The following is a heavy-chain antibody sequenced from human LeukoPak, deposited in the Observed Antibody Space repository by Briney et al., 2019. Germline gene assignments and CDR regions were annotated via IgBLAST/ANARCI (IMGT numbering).Heavy chain of an antibody. CDR3: ARENPSGYYNRPIDY. J-gene: IGHJ4*02. Sequence: SETLSLTCTVSGASISSYYWSRIRQPPGKGLEWIGDIYYSGSIKYNPSLKSRVTMSVDTSKNQFSLKLSSVTAADTAIYYCARENPSGYYNRPIDYWGQGTLVTVSS. CDR1: GASISSYY. D-gene: IGHD3-22*01. V-gene: IGHV4-59*01. CDR2: IYYSGSI.